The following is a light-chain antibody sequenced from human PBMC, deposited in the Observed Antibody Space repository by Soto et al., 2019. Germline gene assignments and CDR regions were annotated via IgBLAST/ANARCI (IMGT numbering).Light chain of an antibody. J-gene: IGLJ2*01. V-gene: IGLV2-14*03. CDR3: SSYSSSPTHVV. CDR2: DVT. Sequence: QSALTQPASVSGSPGRSVTISCTGTSSDVGDFNYVSWYQHLPGRAPKLIIYDVTNRPSGISYRFSASKSGRTASLTISGLHAEDEAYYYCSSYSSSPTHVVFGGGTQLTVL. CDR1: SSDVGDFNY.